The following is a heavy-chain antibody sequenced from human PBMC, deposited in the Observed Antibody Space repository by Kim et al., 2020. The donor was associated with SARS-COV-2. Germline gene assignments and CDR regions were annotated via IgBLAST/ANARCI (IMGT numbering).Heavy chain of an antibody. CDR3: ARVGYDYVWGSYRDYYYYYGMDL. CDR2: ISSSSSYT. CDR1: GFTFSDYY. D-gene: IGHD3-16*02. V-gene: IGHV3-11*05. J-gene: IGHJ6*02. Sequence: GGSLRLSCAASGFTFSDYYMSWIRQAPGKGLEWVSYISSSSSYTNYADSVKGRFTISRDNAKNSLYLQMNSLRAEDTAVYYCARVGYDYVWGSYRDYYYYYGMDLWGPGTTVTVSS.